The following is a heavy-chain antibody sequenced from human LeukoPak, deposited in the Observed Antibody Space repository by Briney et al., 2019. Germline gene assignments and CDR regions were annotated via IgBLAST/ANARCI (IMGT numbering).Heavy chain of an antibody. J-gene: IGHJ6*03. CDR2: ISAYNGNT. D-gene: IGHD1-1*01. V-gene: IGHV1-18*01. CDR1: GYTFTSYG. CDR3: AREGTGYHYYYYMDV. Sequence: ASVKVSCKASGYTFTSYGITWVRQAPGQGLEWMGCISAYNGNTNYAQKLQGRVTMTIDTSTSTAYMELKSLRSDDTAVYYCAREGTGYHYYYYMDVWGKGTTVTVSS.